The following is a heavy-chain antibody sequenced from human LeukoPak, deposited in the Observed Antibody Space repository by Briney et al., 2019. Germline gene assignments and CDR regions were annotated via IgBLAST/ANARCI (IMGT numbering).Heavy chain of an antibody. Sequence: GGSLRLSCASSGFTFSDYYMSWIRQAPGKGLEWVSYISSSSTYTKYVDSVKGRFTISRDNAKNSLFLQMNSLRDEDTAIYYCARNVNHWNHVDCWGQGTRVTVSS. CDR1: GFTFSDYY. CDR2: ISSSSTYT. CDR3: ARNVNHWNHVDC. D-gene: IGHD1-1*01. V-gene: IGHV3-11*06. J-gene: IGHJ4*02.